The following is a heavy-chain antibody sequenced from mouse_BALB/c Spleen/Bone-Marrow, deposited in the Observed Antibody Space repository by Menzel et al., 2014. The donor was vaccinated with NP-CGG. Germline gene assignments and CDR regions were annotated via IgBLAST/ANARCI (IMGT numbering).Heavy chain of an antibody. CDR3: ARSTGTAHYVYAMDY. CDR2: TNPSNGRS. J-gene: IGHJ4*01. Sequence: VQLQQSGAELVKPGASVKLSCKAAGYTFTSNWMHWVKQRPGQGLEWIGETNPSNGRSNYNEKFKSKATLTVDKSSSTAYMQHSSLTSEDSAVYYCARSTGTAHYVYAMDYWGQGTTVTVSS. D-gene: IGHD4-1*02. CDR1: GYTFTSNW. V-gene: IGHV1S81*02.